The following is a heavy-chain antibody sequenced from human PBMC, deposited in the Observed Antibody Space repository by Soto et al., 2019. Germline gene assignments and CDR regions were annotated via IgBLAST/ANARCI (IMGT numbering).Heavy chain of an antibody. V-gene: IGHV3-48*03. CDR3: ARLDGYNYVMPSDY. Sequence: EVQLVESGGGLVQPGGSLRLSCAASGFTFSSYEMNWVRQAPGKGLEWVSYISSSGSTIYYADSVKGRFTSSRDNAKNSLYLQMNSLRAEDTAVYYCARLDGYNYVMPSDYWGQGTLVTVSS. J-gene: IGHJ4*02. D-gene: IGHD5-12*01. CDR1: GFTFSSYE. CDR2: ISSSGSTI.